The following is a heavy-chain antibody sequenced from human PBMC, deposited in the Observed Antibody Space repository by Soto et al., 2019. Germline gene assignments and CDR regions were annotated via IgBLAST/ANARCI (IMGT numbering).Heavy chain of an antibody. J-gene: IGHJ6*03. CDR1: GYTFTSYD. CDR2: MNPNSGNT. Sequence: ASVKVSCKASGYTFTSYDINWVRQATGQGLEWMGWMNPNSGNTGYAQKFQGRVTMTRSTSISTAYMELSSLRSEDTAVYYCARGEKYCSSTSCHGRYYYYMDVWGKGTTVTVSS. D-gene: IGHD2-2*01. V-gene: IGHV1-8*01. CDR3: ARGEKYCSSTSCHGRYYYYMDV.